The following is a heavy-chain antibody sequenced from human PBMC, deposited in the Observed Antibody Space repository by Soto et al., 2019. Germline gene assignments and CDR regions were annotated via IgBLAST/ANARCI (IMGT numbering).Heavy chain of an antibody. D-gene: IGHD4-17*01. CDR1: GGSISSYY. CDR3: ARDPYGDYDGGFDP. V-gene: IGHV4-30-4*01. Sequence: SETLSLTCTVSGGSISSYYWSWIRQPPGKGLEWIGYIYYSGSTYYNPSLKSRVTISVDTSKNQFSLKLSSVTAADTAVYYCARDPYGDYDGGFDPWGQGTLVTVSS. J-gene: IGHJ5*02. CDR2: IYYSGST.